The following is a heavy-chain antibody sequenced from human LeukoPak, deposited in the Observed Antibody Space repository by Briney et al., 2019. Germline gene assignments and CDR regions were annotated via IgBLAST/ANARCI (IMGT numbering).Heavy chain of an antibody. CDR1: GGSFSGYY. CDR2: INHSGST. D-gene: IGHD6-13*01. V-gene: IGHV4-34*01. CDR3: ARGRGAAGTGRLSKSEYFQH. J-gene: IGHJ1*01. Sequence: KPSETLSLTCAVYGGSFSGYYWSWIRQPPGKGLEWIGEINHSGSTNYNPSLKSRVTISVDTSKNQFSLKLSSVTAADTAVYYCARGRGAAGTGRLSKSEYFQHWGQGTLVTVSS.